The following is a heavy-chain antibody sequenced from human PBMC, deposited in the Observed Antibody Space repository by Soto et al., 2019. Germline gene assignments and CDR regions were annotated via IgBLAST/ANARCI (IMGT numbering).Heavy chain of an antibody. CDR3: AREILGWFDP. V-gene: IGHV4-59*01. CDR2: IYYSGST. D-gene: IGHD3-10*01. Sequence: PSETLSLTCTVSGGSISSYYWSWIRQPPGKGLEWIGYIYYSGSTNYNPSLKSRVTISVDTSKNQFSLKLSSVTAADTAVYYCAREILGWFDPWGQGTLVTVSS. J-gene: IGHJ5*02. CDR1: GGSISSYY.